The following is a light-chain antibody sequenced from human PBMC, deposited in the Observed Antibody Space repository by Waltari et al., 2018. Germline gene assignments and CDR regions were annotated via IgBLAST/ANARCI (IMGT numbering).Light chain of an antibody. Sequence: EIVLTQSPATLSLSPGERATLPYRSSQSVSSYLAWYQQKPGQAPRLLIYDASNRATGIPARCSGSGSGTDFTLTISSLEPEDFAVYYCQQRSNWPPITFGQGTRLEIK. CDR2: DAS. CDR1: QSVSSY. CDR3: QQRSNWPPIT. V-gene: IGKV3-11*01. J-gene: IGKJ5*01.